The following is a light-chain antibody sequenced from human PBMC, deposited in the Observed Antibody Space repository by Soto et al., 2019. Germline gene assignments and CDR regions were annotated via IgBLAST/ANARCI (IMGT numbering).Light chain of an antibody. Sequence: AILLTQSPSSLSASEGDRVTITCRATQGISSALAWYQQKPGKAPNLLIYDASSLQRGVPSRFRGSGSGTDFTLTISSLQPEDCATYYCQQFKSYPLTFGGGTKVELK. CDR3: QQFKSYPLT. J-gene: IGKJ4*01. CDR2: DAS. V-gene: IGKV1-13*02. CDR1: QGISSA.